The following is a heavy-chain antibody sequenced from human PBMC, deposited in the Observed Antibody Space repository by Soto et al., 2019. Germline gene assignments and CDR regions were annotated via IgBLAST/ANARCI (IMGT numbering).Heavy chain of an antibody. D-gene: IGHD3-10*01. CDR1: GFTFSNAW. CDR2: IKSKTDGGTT. CDR3: STGTGKSDCDY. J-gene: IGHJ4*02. V-gene: IGHV3-15*01. Sequence: EVQLVESGGGLVKPGGSLRLSCAASGFTFSNAWMSWVRQAPGKGLEWVGRIKSKTDGGTTDYAAPVKGRFIISRENSKNTLYLQMNSLKTEDTAVYYFSTGTGKSDCDYWFEGTLETVSS.